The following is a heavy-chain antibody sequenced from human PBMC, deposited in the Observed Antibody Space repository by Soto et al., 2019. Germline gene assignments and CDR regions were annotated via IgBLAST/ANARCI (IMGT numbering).Heavy chain of an antibody. V-gene: IGHV3-48*01. CDR1: GFTFSSYS. Sequence: PGGSLRLSCAASGFTFSSYSMNWVRQAPGKGLEWVSYISSGSSIICYADSVKGRFTISRDNAQNSLYLQMNSLRAEDTAVYYCAKTYSSGRGAFDVWGQGTMVTVSS. CDR3: AKTYSSGRGAFDV. CDR2: ISSGSSII. J-gene: IGHJ3*01. D-gene: IGHD6-19*01.